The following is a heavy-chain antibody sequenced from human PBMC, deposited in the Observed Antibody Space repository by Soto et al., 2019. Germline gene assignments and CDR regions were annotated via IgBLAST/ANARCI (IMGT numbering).Heavy chain of an antibody. J-gene: IGHJ6*04. CDR3: ARDLHRMDV. Sequence: QVQLVESGGGVVQPGRSLRLSCAASGFTFSSYGMHWVRQAPGKGLEWVAVIWYDGSNKYYADSVKGRFTISSDNSKNTLYLQMNSLRAEDTAVYYCARDLHRMDVWGEGTTVTVSS. CDR2: IWYDGSNK. V-gene: IGHV3-33*01. CDR1: GFTFSSYG.